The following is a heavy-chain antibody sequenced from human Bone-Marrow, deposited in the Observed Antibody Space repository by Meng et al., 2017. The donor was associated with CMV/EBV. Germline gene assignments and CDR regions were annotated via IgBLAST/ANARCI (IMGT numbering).Heavy chain of an antibody. CDR3: ARVQRGYSSSWTSFEY. D-gene: IGHD6-13*01. V-gene: IGHV3-7*01. J-gene: IGHJ4*02. Sequence: GESLKISCEASGFTFSSYWMSWVRQAPGKGLEWVANIKQDGSEKYYVDSVKGRFTISRDNAKNSLYLQMNSLRAEDTAVYYCARVQRGYSSSWTSFEYWGRGTLVTVSS. CDR2: IKQDGSEK. CDR1: GFTFSSYW.